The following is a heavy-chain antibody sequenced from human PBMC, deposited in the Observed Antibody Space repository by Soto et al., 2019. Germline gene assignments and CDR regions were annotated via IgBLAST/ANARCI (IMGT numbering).Heavy chain of an antibody. CDR2: FDPEDGET. Sequence: ASVKVSCKVSGYTLTELSMRWVRQAPGKGLEWMGGFDPEDGETIYAQKFQGRVTMTEETSTDTAYMELSSLRSEDTAVYYCATGVGYDFWGGYSSYYYYGMDVWGQGTTVTVSS. J-gene: IGHJ6*02. D-gene: IGHD3-3*01. V-gene: IGHV1-24*01. CDR3: ATGVGYDFWGGYSSYYYYGMDV. CDR1: GYTLTELS.